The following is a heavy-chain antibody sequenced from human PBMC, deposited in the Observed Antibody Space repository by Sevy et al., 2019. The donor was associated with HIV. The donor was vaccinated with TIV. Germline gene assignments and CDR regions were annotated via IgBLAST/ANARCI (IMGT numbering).Heavy chain of an antibody. CDR3: VSLFLSYRSGWSYFDY. CDR2: TFSSGST. Sequence: GGSLRLSCAISGFTVNDKYIIWVRQAPGKGLEWVSDTFSSGSTYYADSAKGRFTISRDNSKNTVDLQMNSVRAEGTAVYYCVSLFLSYRSGWSYFDYWGQGTLVTVSS. V-gene: IGHV3-66*02. D-gene: IGHD6-19*01. J-gene: IGHJ4*02. CDR1: GFTVNDKY.